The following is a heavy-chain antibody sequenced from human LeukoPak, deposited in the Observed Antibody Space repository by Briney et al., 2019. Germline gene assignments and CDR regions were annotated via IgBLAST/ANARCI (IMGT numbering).Heavy chain of an antibody. D-gene: IGHD6-19*01. Sequence: GGSLRLSCVASGFTFSSYAMSWVRQAPGKGLEWVSAISGSGGSTYYADSVKGRFTISRDNSKNTLYLQMNSLRAEDTAVYYCAKHPSPGSYIAVAGPGLYYFDYWGQGTLVTVSS. CDR3: AKHPSPGSYIAVAGPGLYYFDY. V-gene: IGHV3-23*01. J-gene: IGHJ4*02. CDR2: ISGSGGST. CDR1: GFTFSSYA.